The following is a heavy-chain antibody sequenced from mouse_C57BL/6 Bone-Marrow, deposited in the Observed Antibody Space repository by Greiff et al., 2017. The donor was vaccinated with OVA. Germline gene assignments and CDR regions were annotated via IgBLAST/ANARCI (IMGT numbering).Heavy chain of an antibody. CDR2: IDPSDSYT. Sequence: QVQLQQPGAELVMPGASVKLSCKASGYTFTSYWMHWVKQRPGQGLEWIGEIDPSDSYTTYNQKFKGKSTLTVDNSSSTAYMQLSSLTSEDSAVYYCARPFYYYGSSDYFDYWGQGTTLTVSS. D-gene: IGHD1-1*01. CDR1: GYTFTSYW. J-gene: IGHJ2*01. CDR3: ARPFYYYGSSDYFDY. V-gene: IGHV1-69*01.